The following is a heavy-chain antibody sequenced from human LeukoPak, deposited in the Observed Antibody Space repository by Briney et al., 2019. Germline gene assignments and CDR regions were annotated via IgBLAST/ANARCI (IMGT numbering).Heavy chain of an antibody. V-gene: IGHV4-59*08. D-gene: IGHD4-23*01. CDR1: GASISTYY. J-gene: IGHJ5*02. CDR2: ISNTGTT. Sequence: PSETLSLTCTVSGASISTYYWSWIRQPPGKGLEWIGYISNTGTTNYNPSLKSRVTISVDTSRNHFSLSLTSVTATDTAVYYCSIPQWDHGGRIDPWGLGTLVTVSS. CDR3: SIPQWDHGGRIDP.